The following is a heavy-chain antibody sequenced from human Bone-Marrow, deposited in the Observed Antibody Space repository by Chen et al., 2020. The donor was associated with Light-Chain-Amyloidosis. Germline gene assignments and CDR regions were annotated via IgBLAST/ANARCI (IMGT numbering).Heavy chain of an antibody. J-gene: IGHJ4*02. D-gene: IGHD6-25*01. V-gene: IGHV5-51*01. CDR3: ARRRDGYIFDY. Sequence: EVQLEQSGPEVKKPGESLKISCKGSGYTFPNYWIGWVRQMPGKGLEWMGVIYPDDFDSRYSPPFERQVTMSADTSITTAYLPWRSLKASDTAMYYCARRRDGYIFDYWGQGTLVTVSS. CDR1: GYTFPNYW. CDR2: IYPDDFDS.